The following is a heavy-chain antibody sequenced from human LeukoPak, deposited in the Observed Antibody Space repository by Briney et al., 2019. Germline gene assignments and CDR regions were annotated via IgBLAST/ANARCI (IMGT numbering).Heavy chain of an antibody. J-gene: IGHJ4*02. CDR3: ARENSGSYAPFDY. CDR1: GGTFSSYA. Sequence: ASVKVSCKASGGTFSSYAISWVRQAPGQGLEWMGRIIPILGIANYAQKFQGRDTITADKSTSTAYMELSSLRSDDTAVYYCARENSGSYAPFDYWGQGTLVTVSS. D-gene: IGHD1-26*01. CDR2: IIPILGIA. V-gene: IGHV1-69*04.